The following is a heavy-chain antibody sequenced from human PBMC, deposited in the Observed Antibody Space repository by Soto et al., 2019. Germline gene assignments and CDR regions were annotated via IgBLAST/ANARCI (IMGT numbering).Heavy chain of an antibody. D-gene: IGHD4-17*01. J-gene: IGHJ4*02. Sequence: SETLSLTCTVSCGSISSYYWSWIRQPPGKGLEWIGYIYYSGSTNYNPSLKSRVTISVDTSKNQFSLKLSSVTAADTAVYYCARHKEYGDYSPNFDYWGQGTLVNVSS. CDR1: CGSISSYY. CDR2: IYYSGST. V-gene: IGHV4-59*08. CDR3: ARHKEYGDYSPNFDY.